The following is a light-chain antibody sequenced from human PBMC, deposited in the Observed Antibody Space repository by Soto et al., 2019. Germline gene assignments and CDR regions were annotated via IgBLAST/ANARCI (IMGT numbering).Light chain of an antibody. CDR1: QAIRND. J-gene: IGKJ1*01. CDR3: LQDYIYPRT. CDR2: AAA. Sequence: AIQMAQSPSSLSASVGDRVTITCRASQAIRNDLGWYQQKPGKAPKLLIYAAASLQTGVPSRFSGSGSGTDFTLTISSLQPEDFATYYCLQDYIYPRTFGQGTNVEIK. V-gene: IGKV1-6*01.